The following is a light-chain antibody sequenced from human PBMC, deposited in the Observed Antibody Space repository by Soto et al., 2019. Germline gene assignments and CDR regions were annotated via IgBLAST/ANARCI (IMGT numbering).Light chain of an antibody. CDR2: AAS. J-gene: IGKJ4*01. CDR1: QDINIW. V-gene: IGKV1-12*01. Sequence: DIQMTQSPSSVSASVGDRVTITCRASQDINIWLAWYQQKPGRAPTLLIYAASSLQSGVPSRFSGSGSGTDFTLTISNVQPEDFATYYCLQANSFPRTFGRGTKVDI. CDR3: LQANSFPRT.